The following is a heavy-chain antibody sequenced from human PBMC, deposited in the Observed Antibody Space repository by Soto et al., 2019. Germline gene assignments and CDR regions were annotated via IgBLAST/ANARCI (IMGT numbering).Heavy chain of an antibody. J-gene: IGHJ4*02. CDR3: ARAPRGLTYYGSGSHYPYFDY. V-gene: IGHV3-23*01. Sequence: PGGSLRLSCAASGFTFSTYVMNWVRQAPGKGLEWVSGVSNNGASTYYADSVQGRFSISRDNSKNTLYLQMNSLRAEDTAVYFCARAPRGLTYYGSGSHYPYFDYWGQGALVTVSS. CDR2: VSNNGAST. CDR1: GFTFSTYV. D-gene: IGHD3-10*01.